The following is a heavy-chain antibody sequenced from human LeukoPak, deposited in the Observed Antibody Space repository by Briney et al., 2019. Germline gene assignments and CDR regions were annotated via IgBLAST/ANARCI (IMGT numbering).Heavy chain of an antibody. V-gene: IGHV3-74*01. CDR2: IDTDGSGT. CDR1: GFTFSNYW. CDR3: ARGHYYGMDV. Sequence: GGSLRLSCAASGFTFSNYWMHWVRQAPGQGLVWVSRIDTDGSGTAYADSVKGRLTISRDNAKNTLYLQVNSLRAEDTAVYYCARGHYYGMDVWGQGTTVTVSS. J-gene: IGHJ6*02.